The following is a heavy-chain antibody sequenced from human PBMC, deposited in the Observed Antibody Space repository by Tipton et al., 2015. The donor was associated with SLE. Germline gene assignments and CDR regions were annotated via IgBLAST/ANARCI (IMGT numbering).Heavy chain of an antibody. V-gene: IGHV4-59*01. CDR3: ARDSGYSGYDSDAFDI. D-gene: IGHD5-12*01. J-gene: IGHJ3*02. CDR1: GGSISSYY. Sequence: TLSLTCTVSGGSISSYYWSWIRQPPGKGLEWIGYIYYSGSTNDNPSLKSRVTISVDTSKNQFSLKLSSVTAADTAVYYCARDSGYSGYDSDAFDIWGQGTMVTVSS. CDR2: IYYSGST.